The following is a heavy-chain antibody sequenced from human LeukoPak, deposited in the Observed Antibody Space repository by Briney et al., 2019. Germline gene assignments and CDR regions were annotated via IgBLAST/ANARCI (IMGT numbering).Heavy chain of an antibody. CDR3: AKAQRWLHFFDY. CDR1: GFTFSSYA. V-gene: IGHV3-23*01. J-gene: IGHJ4*02. Sequence: GGSLRLSCAASGFTFSSYAMGWVRQAPGKGLEWVSAISGSGGSTNYADSVKGRFTISRDNSKNTLYLQMNSLRAEDTAVYYCAKAQRWLHFFDYWGQGTLVAVSS. D-gene: IGHD5-24*01. CDR2: ISGSGGST.